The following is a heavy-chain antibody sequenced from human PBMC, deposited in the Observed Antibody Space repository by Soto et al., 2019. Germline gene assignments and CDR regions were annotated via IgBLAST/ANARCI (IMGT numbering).Heavy chain of an antibody. CDR2: IYHSGST. CDR1: GGSISSGGYS. CDR3: ARAMTTVTTIDY. V-gene: IGHV4-30-2*01. D-gene: IGHD4-17*01. J-gene: IGHJ4*02. Sequence: QLQLQESGSGLVKPSQTLSLTCAVSGGSISSGGYSWSWIRQPPGKGLEWIGYIYHSGSTYYNPSLKSRVTISVDRSKNQFSLKLCSVTAADTAVYYCARAMTTVTTIDYWGQGTLVTVSS.